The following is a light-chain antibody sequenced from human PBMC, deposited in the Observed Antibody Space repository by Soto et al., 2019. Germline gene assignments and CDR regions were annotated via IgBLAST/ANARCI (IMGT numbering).Light chain of an antibody. CDR2: DAS. V-gene: IGKV1-5*01. J-gene: IGKJ3*01. CDR1: QSISTW. Sequence: DIQMTQSPSTLSASVGDRVTITCRASQSISTWLAWYQHKPGKAPNLLIYDASSLESGVPSRFSGSGSGTEFTLTISSLQPADFGSYYCQQYNNYPFTFGPGTKVDIK. CDR3: QQYNNYPFT.